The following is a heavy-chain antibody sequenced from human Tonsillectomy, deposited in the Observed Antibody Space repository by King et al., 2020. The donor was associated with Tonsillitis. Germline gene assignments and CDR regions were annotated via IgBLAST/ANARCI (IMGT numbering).Heavy chain of an antibody. D-gene: IGHD4-17*01. CDR2: IYYSGRT. Sequence: QLQESGPGLVKPSETLSLTCTVSGGSISSRGYYWGWIRQPPGKGLEWIGSIYYSGRTYYNPSLKSRVTISLDTSKNQFSLKLSSVTAADTAVYYCARQDYDDDSNWFDPWGQGTLVTVSS. J-gene: IGHJ5*02. CDR3: ARQDYDDDSNWFDP. CDR1: GGSISSRGYY. V-gene: IGHV4-39*01.